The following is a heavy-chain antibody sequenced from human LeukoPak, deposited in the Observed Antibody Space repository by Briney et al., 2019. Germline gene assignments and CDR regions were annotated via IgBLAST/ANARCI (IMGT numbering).Heavy chain of an antibody. Sequence: SGGSMTLSCAAAAFTFGALYISWIRQAPGGGLEWVSYISSSGSTIYYADSVKGRFTISRDNAKNPLYLQMNSLRAEDTAVYYCARARWEPHYFDYWGQGTLVTVSS. V-gene: IGHV3-11*01. CDR3: ARARWEPHYFDY. J-gene: IGHJ4*02. D-gene: IGHD1-26*01. CDR2: ISSSGSTI. CDR1: AFTFGALY.